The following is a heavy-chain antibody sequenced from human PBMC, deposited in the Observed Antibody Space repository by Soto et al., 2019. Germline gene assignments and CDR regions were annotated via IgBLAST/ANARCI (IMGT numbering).Heavy chain of an antibody. V-gene: IGHV3-48*03. Sequence: PGGSLRLSCAASGLTFSSYEMNWVRQAPGKGLEWVSYISSGGGTTYYADSVKGRFTISRDNAKNTLYLQMNSLRAEDTAVYYCAKAAAGYFDYWGQGTLVTVS. CDR2: ISSGGGTT. D-gene: IGHD6-13*01. CDR3: AKAAAGYFDY. J-gene: IGHJ4*02. CDR1: GLTFSSYE.